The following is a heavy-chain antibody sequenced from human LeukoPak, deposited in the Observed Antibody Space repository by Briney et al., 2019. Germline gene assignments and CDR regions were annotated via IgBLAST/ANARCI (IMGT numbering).Heavy chain of an antibody. Sequence: GGSLRLSCAASRFTFSSYGMHWVRQAPGKGLEWLAFIQYDGSIKLYADSVKGRFTISRDNSKNTLYLQMNSLRVEDTALYSCAKKLDVIAVPPTKYYFHYWGQGTLVTVSS. V-gene: IGHV3-30*02. D-gene: IGHD2-2*03. CDR3: AKKLDVIAVPPTKYYFHY. J-gene: IGHJ4*02. CDR1: RFTFSSYG. CDR2: IQYDGSIK.